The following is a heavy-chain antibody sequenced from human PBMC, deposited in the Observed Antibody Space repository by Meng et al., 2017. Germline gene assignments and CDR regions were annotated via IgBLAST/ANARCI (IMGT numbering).Heavy chain of an antibody. V-gene: IGHV1-58*02. J-gene: IGHJ3*02. Sequence: SVKVSCKASGFTFTSSAMQWVRQARGQRLEWIGWIVVGSGNTNYAQKFQERVTITRDMSTSTAYMELSSLRSEDTAVYYCAAAREMATMWGVFDIWGQGTMVTVSS. D-gene: IGHD5-24*01. CDR1: GFTFTSSA. CDR3: AAAREMATMWGVFDI. CDR2: IVVGSGNT.